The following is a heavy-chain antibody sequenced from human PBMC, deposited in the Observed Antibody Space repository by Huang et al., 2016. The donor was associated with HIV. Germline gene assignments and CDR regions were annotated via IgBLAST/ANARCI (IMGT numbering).Heavy chain of an antibody. Sequence: QVQLQESGPGPVKPSQTLSLTCTVSGDSISRGGYLWSWLRQSPGKGLEWIGSIYYTGTTSYNPSLRSRVTMSVDTSKNQFSLRLTSVTAEDTAMYYCARDRITQCNGGRCYSDWSDPWGQGTLVIVSS. D-gene: IGHD2-15*01. V-gene: IGHV4-30-4*08. J-gene: IGHJ5*02. CDR2: IYYTGTT. CDR1: GDSISRGGYL. CDR3: ARDRITQCNGGRCYSDWSDP.